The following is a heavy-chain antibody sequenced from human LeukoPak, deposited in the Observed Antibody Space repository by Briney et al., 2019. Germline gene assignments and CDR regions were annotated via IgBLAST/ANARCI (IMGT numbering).Heavy chain of an antibody. J-gene: IGHJ4*02. V-gene: IGHV4-4*07. CDR3: ARDVVAAAGSFDY. CDR1: GESINSFY. Sequence: SETLSLTFTVSGESINSFYCSWIRQPAAKGLEWIGRIYSSGSTNYSPSLKSRVTMSVDTSKNEFSLKLRSVPAADTAVYYCARDVVAAAGSFDYRGQGTQVTVSS. CDR2: IYSSGST. D-gene: IGHD6-13*01.